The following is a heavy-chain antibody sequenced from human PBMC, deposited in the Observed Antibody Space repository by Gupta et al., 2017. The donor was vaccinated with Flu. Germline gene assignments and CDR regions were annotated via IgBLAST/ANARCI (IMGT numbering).Heavy chain of an antibody. J-gene: IGHJ4*02. CDR2: INADNGIT. CDR1: GYTFTDYA. CDR3: ARDRVGTSPNYFDY. V-gene: IGHV1-3*01. D-gene: IGHD1-26*01. Sequence: SGYTFTDYATQWVRQAPGQRPEWMGWINADNGITKYSQKFQDRLTITRDTSATTAYMELSGLRSEDTAVYYCARDRVGTSPNYFDYWGQGTLVTVSS.